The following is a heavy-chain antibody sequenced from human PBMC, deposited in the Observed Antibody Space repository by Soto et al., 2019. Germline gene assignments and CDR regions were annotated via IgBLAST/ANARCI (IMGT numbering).Heavy chain of an antibody. CDR1: GYTFTSYA. CDR2: INAGNGNT. D-gene: IGHD2-21*02. J-gene: IGHJ4*02. CDR3: ARSIVVVTALDY. Sequence: QVQLVQSGAEEKKPGASVKVSCKASGYTFTSYAMHWVRQAPGQRLEWMGWINAGNGNTKYSRKFQGRVTITRDTSASTAYIELSSLRTEDTAVYYCARSIVVVTALDYWGQGTLVTVSS. V-gene: IGHV1-3*05.